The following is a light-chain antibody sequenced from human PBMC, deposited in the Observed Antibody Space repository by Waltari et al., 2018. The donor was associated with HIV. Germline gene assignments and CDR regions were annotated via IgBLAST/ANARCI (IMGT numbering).Light chain of an antibody. V-gene: IGLV1-47*01. J-gene: IGLJ3*02. CDR1: RSNIGSNY. CDR2: RRD. Sequence: QSVLTQPPSASGTPGQSVSISCYGSRSNIGSNYMYWYQHLPGTTPKVFIYRRDQRPSGVPDRFSGSNSGTSASLAISGLRSEDEAHYYCASWDDNLSGWVFGGGTKLTVL. CDR3: ASWDDNLSGWV.